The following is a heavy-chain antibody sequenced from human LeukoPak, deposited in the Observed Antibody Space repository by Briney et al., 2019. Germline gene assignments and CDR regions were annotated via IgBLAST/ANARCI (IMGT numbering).Heavy chain of an antibody. Sequence: ASVKVSCKASGYTFTNNDINWVRQATGQGLEWMGWVSPDSGDTGYAPNFRGRVTMTTDTFTSTAYMELRSLRSDDTAVYYCVRGGSHSGYDYWGQGTLVTVSS. CDR1: GYTFTNND. CDR2: VSPDSGDT. CDR3: VRGGSHSGYDY. J-gene: IGHJ4*02. V-gene: IGHV1-8*01. D-gene: IGHD1-26*01.